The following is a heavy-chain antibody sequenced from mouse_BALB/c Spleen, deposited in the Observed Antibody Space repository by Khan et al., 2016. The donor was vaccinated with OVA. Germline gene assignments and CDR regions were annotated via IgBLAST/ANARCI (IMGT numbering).Heavy chain of an antibody. CDR1: GFTFSSFA. CDR3: ARSLVDYYAMDY. D-gene: IGHD2-2*01. J-gene: IGHJ4*01. V-gene: IGHV5-9-3*01. Sequence: EVELVESGGGVVKPGGSLKLSCSASGFTFSSFAMSWVRQTPEKRLEWVATISTGGHYTFYPDSVQGRFPISRDNARYTMYLQMSSRRSEDTAMYYCARSLVDYYAMDYWGQGTSVTVSS. CDR2: ISTGGHYT.